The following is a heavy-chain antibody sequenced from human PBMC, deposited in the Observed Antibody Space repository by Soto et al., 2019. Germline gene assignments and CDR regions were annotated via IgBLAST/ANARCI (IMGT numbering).Heavy chain of an antibody. Sequence: PSETLSLTCAVYGGSFSGYYWSWIRQPPGKGLEWIGEINHSGSTNYNPTLKSRVTISVDTSKNQFSLKLSSVTAADTAVYYCARVPHIVATIGDDYWGQGTLVTVSS. V-gene: IGHV4-34*01. CDR1: GGSFSGYY. D-gene: IGHD5-12*01. J-gene: IGHJ4*02. CDR3: ARVPHIVATIGDDY. CDR2: INHSGST.